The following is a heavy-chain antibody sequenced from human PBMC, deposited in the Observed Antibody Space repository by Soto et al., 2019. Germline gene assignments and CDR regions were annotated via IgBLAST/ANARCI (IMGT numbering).Heavy chain of an antibody. Sequence: QVQLVQSGAEVKKPWSSVKVSCKASGGTFSSYAISWVRQAPGQGLEWMGGIIPIFGTANYAQKFQGRVTITADESTSTAYMELSSLRSEDTAVYYCAQSVVVAATLYYGMDVWGQGTTVTVSS. CDR1: GGTFSSYA. CDR2: IIPIFGTA. J-gene: IGHJ6*02. D-gene: IGHD2-15*01. V-gene: IGHV1-69*01. CDR3: AQSVVVAATLYYGMDV.